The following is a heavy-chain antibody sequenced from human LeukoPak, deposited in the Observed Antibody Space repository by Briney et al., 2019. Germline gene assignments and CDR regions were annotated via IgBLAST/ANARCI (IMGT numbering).Heavy chain of an antibody. D-gene: IGHD6-19*01. J-gene: IGHJ4*02. CDR1: GGAFTGYY. CDR3: ATPTRGGIAVTGTFGH. V-gene: IGHV4-34*01. CDR2: INHSGAT. Sequence: SETLSLTCAGSGGAFTGYYWSLIRQPPGKGLEWIGEINHSGATNYNPSLKSRVTISVDTSKNQFSLRLTSVSAADTGVYYCATPTRGGIAVTGTFGHWGQGTQVTVSS.